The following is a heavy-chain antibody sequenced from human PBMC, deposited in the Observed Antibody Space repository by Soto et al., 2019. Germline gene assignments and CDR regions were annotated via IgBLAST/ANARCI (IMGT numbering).Heavy chain of an antibody. CDR2: ISYDGSNK. D-gene: IGHD3-22*01. CDR1: GFTFSSYA. CDR3: ARDLGITTIVVVIGQFDY. J-gene: IGHJ4*02. V-gene: IGHV3-30-3*01. Sequence: GGSLRLSCAASGFTFSSYAMHWVRQAPGKGLEWVAVISYDGSNKYYADSVKGRFTISRDNSRNTLYLQMNSLRAEDTAVYYCARDLGITTIVVVIGQFDYCRQGTLVTVYS.